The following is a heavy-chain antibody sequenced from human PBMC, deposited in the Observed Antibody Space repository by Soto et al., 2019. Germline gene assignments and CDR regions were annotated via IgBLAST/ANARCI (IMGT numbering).Heavy chain of an antibody. D-gene: IGHD2-8*01. J-gene: IGHJ6*02. CDR3: VAMGYCTNGVCPYYYYGMDV. V-gene: IGHV1-8*01. CDR2: MNPNSGNT. CDR1: GYTFTSYD. Sequence: QVQLVQSGAEVKKPGASVKVSCKASGYTFTSYDINWVRQATGQGLEWMGWMNPNSGNTGYAQKCQGRVTKTRNTSISTAYMELSSLRSEDTAVYYCVAMGYCTNGVCPYYYYGMDVWGQGTTVTVSS.